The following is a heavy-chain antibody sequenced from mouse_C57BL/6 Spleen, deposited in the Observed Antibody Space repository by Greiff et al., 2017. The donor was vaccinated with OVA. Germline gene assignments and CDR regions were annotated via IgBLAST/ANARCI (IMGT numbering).Heavy chain of an antibody. CDR3: TGDQSEGFAY. J-gene: IGHJ3*01. Sequence: EVMLVESGEGLVKPGGSLKLSCAASGFTFSSYAMSWVRQTPKKRLEWVAYISSGGDYIYYADTVKGRFTISRDNARNTLYLQMSSLKSEDTAMDYCTGDQSEGFAYWGQGALVSVS. V-gene: IGHV5-9-1*02. CDR1: GFTFSSYA. CDR2: ISSGGDYI.